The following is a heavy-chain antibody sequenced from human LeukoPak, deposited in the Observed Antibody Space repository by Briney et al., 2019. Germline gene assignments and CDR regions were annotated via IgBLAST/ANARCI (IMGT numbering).Heavy chain of an antibody. CDR1: GFTFSSYA. Sequence: GGSLRLSCAASGFTFSSYAMHWVRQAPGKGLEWVAVISYDGSNKYYAGSVKGRFTISRDNSKNTLYLQMNSLRAEDTAVYYCARDGDIVVVPAAMYGYYFDYWGQGTLVTVSS. V-gene: IGHV3-30-3*01. CDR2: ISYDGSNK. D-gene: IGHD2-2*01. CDR3: ARDGDIVVVPAAMYGYYFDY. J-gene: IGHJ4*02.